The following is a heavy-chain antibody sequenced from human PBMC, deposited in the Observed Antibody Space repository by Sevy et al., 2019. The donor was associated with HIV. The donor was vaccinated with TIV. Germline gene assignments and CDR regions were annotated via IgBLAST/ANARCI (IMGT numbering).Heavy chain of an antibody. J-gene: IGHJ4*02. Sequence: GGYLRLSCTASGFTFGDYAMSWFRQAPGKGLEWVGFIRSKAYGGTTEYAASVKGRFTISRDDSKSIAYLQMNSLKTEDTAVYYCTRPRSAYYYDSSGYYPVSYYWGQGTLVTVSS. CDR1: GFTFGDYA. CDR3: TRPRSAYYYDSSGYYPVSYY. D-gene: IGHD3-22*01. V-gene: IGHV3-49*03. CDR2: IRSKAYGGTT.